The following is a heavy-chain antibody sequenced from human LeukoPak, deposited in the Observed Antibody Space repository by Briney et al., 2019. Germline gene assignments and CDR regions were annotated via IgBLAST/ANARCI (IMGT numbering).Heavy chain of an antibody. CDR2: IYHSGST. Sequence: PSETLSLTCAVSGDSISSGNWWSWVRQPPGKGLEWIGEIYHSGSTNYNPSLKSRVTISVDKSKNQFSLNLSSVTAADTAVEYCATKSTTYPMTRGGFDYWGQGQRATVTA. J-gene: IGHJ4*02. V-gene: IGHV4-4*02. CDR1: GDSISSGNW. D-gene: IGHD4-11*01. CDR3: ATKSTTYPMTRGGFDY.